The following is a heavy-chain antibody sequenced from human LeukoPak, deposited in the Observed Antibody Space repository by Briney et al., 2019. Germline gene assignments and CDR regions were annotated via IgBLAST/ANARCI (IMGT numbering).Heavy chain of an antibody. Sequence: PGGSLRLSCAASGFTCSSFWMSWVRQAPGKGLEWVVNIKQDGSEKYYVDSVKGRFTISRDNAKNSLYLQMNSLRAEDTAVYYCAKVCPVTMTEDYWGQGTLVTVSS. CDR1: GFTCSSFW. V-gene: IGHV3-7*03. J-gene: IGHJ4*02. CDR2: IKQDGSEK. CDR3: AKVCPVTMTEDY. D-gene: IGHD3-22*01.